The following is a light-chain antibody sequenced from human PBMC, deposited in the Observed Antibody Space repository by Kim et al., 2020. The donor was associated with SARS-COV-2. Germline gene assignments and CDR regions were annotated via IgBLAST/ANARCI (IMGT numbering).Light chain of an antibody. CDR2: RDS. CDR3: QVWDSSTYV. Sequence: SVALGQTTRSTCGGNNIGTKNVHGYQREPGLATVLVIYRDSNRPSGIPERFSGSNSGNTATLTISRAQAGDEADYYCQVWDSSTYVFGTGTKVTVL. V-gene: IGLV3-9*01. J-gene: IGLJ1*01. CDR1: NIGTKN.